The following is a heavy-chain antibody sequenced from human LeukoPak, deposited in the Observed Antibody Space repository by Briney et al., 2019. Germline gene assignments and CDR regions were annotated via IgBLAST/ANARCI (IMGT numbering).Heavy chain of an antibody. D-gene: IGHD6-19*01. CDR3: ARSSGWWSLDY. V-gene: IGHV3-33*01. CDR2: IWYDGSNK. CDR1: GFTFSSYG. J-gene: IGHJ4*02. Sequence: GGSLRLSCAASGFTFSSYGMHWVRQAPGKGLEWVAVIWYDGSNKYYADSVKGRFTISRDNSKNTLFLQMNSLRAEDTAVYYCARSSGWWSLDYWGQGTLVTVSS.